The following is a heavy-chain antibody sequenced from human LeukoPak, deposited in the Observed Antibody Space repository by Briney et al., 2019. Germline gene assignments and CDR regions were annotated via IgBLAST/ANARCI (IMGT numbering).Heavy chain of an antibody. CDR2: TNSRGPST. Sequence: GGSLRLSCEVSGFTFSAYAMAWVRQAPGKGLEWVSATNSRGPSTYYAASVKGRFTISRDNSRNTLFLQMNSLRAEDTAVYYCAKDQSHYASGSFYYFDSWGQGTLVTVSS. V-gene: IGHV3-23*01. J-gene: IGHJ4*02. CDR3: AKDQSHYASGSFYYFDS. CDR1: GFTFSAYA. D-gene: IGHD3-10*01.